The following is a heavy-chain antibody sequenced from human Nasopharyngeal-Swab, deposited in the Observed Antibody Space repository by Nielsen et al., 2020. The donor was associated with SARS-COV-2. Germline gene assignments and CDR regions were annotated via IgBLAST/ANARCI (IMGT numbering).Heavy chain of an antibody. Sequence: ASVKVSCKASGYIFTSSDISWVRHARGQGLEWMGWIGAYNGNTNYAQKFQDRVTMTTDTSTSTVYMELRSLRSDDTAVYYCARHGVAEDYWGQGTLVTVSS. CDR3: ARHGVAEDY. D-gene: IGHD3-3*01. CDR1: GYIFTSSD. CDR2: IGAYNGNT. J-gene: IGHJ4*02. V-gene: IGHV1-18*01.